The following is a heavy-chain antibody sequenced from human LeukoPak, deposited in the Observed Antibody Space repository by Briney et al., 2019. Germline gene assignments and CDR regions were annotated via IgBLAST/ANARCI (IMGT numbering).Heavy chain of an antibody. CDR3: ARAPGYSYGYGVGAFDI. Sequence: ASVKVSCKASGYTFSSYGMNWVRQAPGQGLEWMGWINTKTGNPTYAQGFTGRFVFSLDTSVSTAYLQISSLKAEDTAVYYCARAPGYSYGYGVGAFDIWGQGTMVIVSS. CDR2: INTKTGNP. J-gene: IGHJ3*02. V-gene: IGHV7-4-1*02. CDR1: GYTFSSYG. D-gene: IGHD5-18*01.